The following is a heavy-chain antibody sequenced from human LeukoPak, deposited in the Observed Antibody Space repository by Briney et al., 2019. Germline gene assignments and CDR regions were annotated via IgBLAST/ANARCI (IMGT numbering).Heavy chain of an antibody. D-gene: IGHD5-18*01. Sequence: SVKVSCKPSGGTFSSYAISWVRQAPGQGLEWMGGIIPIFGTANYAQKFQGRVTITADESTSTAYMELSSLRSEDTAVYYCARDLKSGGRWLRSYYYMDVWGKGTTVTVSS. CDR1: GGTFSSYA. V-gene: IGHV1-69*13. J-gene: IGHJ6*03. CDR2: IIPIFGTA. CDR3: ARDLKSGGRWLRSYYYMDV.